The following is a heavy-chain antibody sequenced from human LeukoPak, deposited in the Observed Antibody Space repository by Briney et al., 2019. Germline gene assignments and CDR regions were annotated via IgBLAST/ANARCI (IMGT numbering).Heavy chain of an antibody. Sequence: GASVKVSCKASGYTFTSYAMNWVRQAPGQGLEWMGWINPNSGGTNYAQKFQGWVTMTRDTSISTAYMELSRLRSDDTAVYYCARNSEGDYDFWSGYDEEGWFDPWGQGTLVTVSS. D-gene: IGHD3-3*01. CDR1: GYTFTSYA. V-gene: IGHV1-2*04. CDR3: ARNSEGDYDFWSGYDEEGWFDP. J-gene: IGHJ5*02. CDR2: INPNSGGT.